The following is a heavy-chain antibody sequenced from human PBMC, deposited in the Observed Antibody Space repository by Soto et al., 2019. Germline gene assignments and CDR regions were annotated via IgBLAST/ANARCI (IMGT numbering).Heavy chain of an antibody. V-gene: IGHV1-18*01. CDR2: ISAYNGNT. J-gene: IGHJ4*02. CDR1: GYTFTSYG. D-gene: IGHD2-15*01. CDR3: ARVSRPCSGGSCYSGYSSGWSGGNFDY. Sequence: ASVKVSCKASGYTFTSYGISWVRQAPGQGLEWMGWISAYNGNTNYAQKLQGRVTMTTDTSTSTAYMELRSLRSDDTAVYHCARVSRPCSGGSCYSGYSSGWSGGNFDYWVQGTLVTVSS.